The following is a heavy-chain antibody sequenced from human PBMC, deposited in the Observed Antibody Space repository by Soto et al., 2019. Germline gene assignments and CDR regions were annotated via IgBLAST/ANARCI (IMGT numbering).Heavy chain of an antibody. CDR3: ARGSFYCSGGSCYSDFDC. V-gene: IGHV1-8*01. Sequence: ASVKVSCKASGYTFTSYDINWVRQATGQGLEWMGWMNPNSGNTGYAQKFQGRVTMTRNTSISTAYMELSSLRSEDTAVYYCARGSFYCSGGSCYSDFDCWGQGTLVTVSS. CDR2: MNPNSGNT. CDR1: GYTFTSYD. D-gene: IGHD2-15*01. J-gene: IGHJ4*02.